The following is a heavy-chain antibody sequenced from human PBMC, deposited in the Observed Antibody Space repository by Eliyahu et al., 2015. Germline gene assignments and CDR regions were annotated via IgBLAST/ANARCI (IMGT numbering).Heavy chain of an antibody. CDR2: IYYSGST. CDR3: ARLAVAGALDY. Sequence: QVQLQESGPGLVKPSQTLSLXCTVSGGSISSGGYXWSWIRXHPGKGLEWIGYIYYSGSTYYNPSLKSRVTISVDTSKNQFSLKLSSVTAADTAVYYCARLAVAGALDYWGQGTLVTVSS. D-gene: IGHD6-19*01. CDR1: GGSISSGGYX. J-gene: IGHJ4*02. V-gene: IGHV4-31*03.